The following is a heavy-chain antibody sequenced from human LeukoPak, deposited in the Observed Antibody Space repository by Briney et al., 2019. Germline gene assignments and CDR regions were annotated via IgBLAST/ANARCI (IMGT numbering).Heavy chain of an antibody. CDR3: ATVETTVTTFDY. CDR2: FDPEDGET. V-gene: IGHV1-24*01. Sequence: WASVRVSSTVSGYTLTELSMHWVRQAPGKGLEWMGGFDPEDGETIYAQKFQGRVTMTEDTSTDTAYMELSSLRSEDTAVYYCATVETTVTTFDYWGQGTLVTVSS. D-gene: IGHD4-17*01. J-gene: IGHJ4*02. CDR1: GYTLTELS.